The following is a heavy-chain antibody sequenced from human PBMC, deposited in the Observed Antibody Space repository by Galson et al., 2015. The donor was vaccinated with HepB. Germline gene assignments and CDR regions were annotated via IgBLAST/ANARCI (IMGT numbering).Heavy chain of an antibody. D-gene: IGHD2-21*02. CDR2: ITSSGSQT. CDR1: GFTFSIHT. CDR3: ARVGWSQHCGGDCNYFDF. Sequence: SLRLSCAASGFTFSIHTMTWVRQAQGKGLEWVSSITSSGSQTSYADSVKGRFAISRDNAKNSLYLHINSPRADDTAVYYCARVGWSQHCGGDCNYFDFWGQGTPVTVSS. V-gene: IGHV3-21*06. J-gene: IGHJ4*02.